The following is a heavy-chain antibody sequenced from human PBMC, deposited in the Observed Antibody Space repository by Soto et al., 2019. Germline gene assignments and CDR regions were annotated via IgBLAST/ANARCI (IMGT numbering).Heavy chain of an antibody. D-gene: IGHD2-2*01. Sequence: GGSLSLSCAASGFIFSDYGMHWVRQAPGKGLEWVAVIWYDGSKKYYTDSVKGRFTISRDNSKNTLYLQMSSLRAEDTAVYYCAKRKYCPSTTCFDYWGQGTLVTVSS. CDR2: IWYDGSKK. V-gene: IGHV3-33*06. J-gene: IGHJ4*02. CDR3: AKRKYCPSTTCFDY. CDR1: GFIFSDYG.